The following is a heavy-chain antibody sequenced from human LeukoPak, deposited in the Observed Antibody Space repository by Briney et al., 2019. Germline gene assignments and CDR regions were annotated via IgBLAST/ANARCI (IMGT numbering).Heavy chain of an antibody. J-gene: IGHJ4*02. D-gene: IGHD4-23*01. CDR1: GFTVSGNY. V-gene: IGHV3-53*01. CDR2: IGDNAGHT. Sequence: PGGSLRLSCAASGFTVSGNYMSWVRQAPGKGLEWVSSIGDNAGHTYYTNSVRDRFTISRDNSKNTLYLQMNSLGVEDTAVYYCARGGRWQAIDYWGQGTLVTVSS. CDR3: ARGGRWQAIDY.